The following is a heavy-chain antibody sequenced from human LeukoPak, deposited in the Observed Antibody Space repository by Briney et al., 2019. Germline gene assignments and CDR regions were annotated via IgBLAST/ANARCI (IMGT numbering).Heavy chain of an antibody. J-gene: IGHJ4*02. D-gene: IGHD3-22*01. CDR2: VSTNDGNT. V-gene: IGHV1-18*01. CDR3: TRAPPGMTMMTDY. CDR1: GYTFTNYH. Sequence: ASVKVSCTASGYTFTNYHIAWVRQAPGQGLEWMGWVSTNDGNTVYAQRLQGRVTMTTDTSTSVAYMELRSLTSDDTAVYYCTRAPPGMTMMTDYWGQGTLVTVSS.